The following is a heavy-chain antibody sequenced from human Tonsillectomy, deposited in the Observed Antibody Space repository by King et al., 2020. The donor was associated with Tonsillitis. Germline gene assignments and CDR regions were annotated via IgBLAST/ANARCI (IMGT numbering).Heavy chain of an antibody. CDR1: GFTFSSYA. J-gene: IGHJ4*02. V-gene: IGHV3-23*04. CDR2: VSGSGVST. D-gene: IGHD6-13*01. Sequence: VQLVESGGDLVQPGGSLRLSCAASGFTFSSYAMSWVRQAPGKGREWVSAVSGSGVSTYYADSVKGRFTSSRDRSKNTLCLQMNSLRAEDTAVYYCAKGGIAAAVDSWGQGPLVTVSS. CDR3: AKGGIAAAVDS.